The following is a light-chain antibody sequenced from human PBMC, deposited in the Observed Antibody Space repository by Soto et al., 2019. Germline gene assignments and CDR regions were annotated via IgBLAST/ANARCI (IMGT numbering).Light chain of an antibody. CDR2: ENN. V-gene: IGLV1-51*02. Sequence: QSVLTQPPSVSAAPGQKVTISCSGSSSNIGNNYVSWYQQLPGTAPKLLIYENNKRPSGIPDRFSGSKSGTSATLGITGLQTGDEADYYCRTWDSSLSAVFGGGTQLTVL. CDR3: RTWDSSLSAV. CDR1: SSNIGNNY. J-gene: IGLJ2*01.